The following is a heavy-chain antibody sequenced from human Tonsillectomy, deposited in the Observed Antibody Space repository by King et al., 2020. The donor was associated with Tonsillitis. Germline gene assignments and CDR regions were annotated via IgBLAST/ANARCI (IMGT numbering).Heavy chain of an antibody. CDR3: ARKNDWYFDL. V-gene: IGHV3-33*08. J-gene: IGHJ2*01. D-gene: IGHD1-1*01. CDR2: IWYDGSNR. CDR1: GFTFSSYG. Sequence: VQLVESGGGVVQPGRSLRLSCVVSGFTFSSYGMHWVRQAPGKGLEWVSVIWYDGSNRDYVDSVKGRFTISRDDSKNTLSLQMNSLRAEDTAVYYCARKNDWYFDLWGRGTLVTVSS.